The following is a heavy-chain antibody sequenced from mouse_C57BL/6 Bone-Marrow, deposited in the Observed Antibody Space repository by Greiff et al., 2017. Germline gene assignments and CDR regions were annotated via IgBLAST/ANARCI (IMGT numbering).Heavy chain of an antibody. CDR1: GFTFSDYY. CDR3: ARQGVYAMDY. V-gene: IGHV5-12*01. J-gene: IGHJ4*01. Sequence: EVKLVESGGGLVQPGGSLKLSCAASGFTFSDYYMYWVRQTPEKRLEWVAYISNGGGSTYYPDTVKGRFTISRDNAKNTLYLQMSRLKSEDTAMXYCARQGVYAMDYWGQGTSVTVSS. CDR2: ISNGGGST.